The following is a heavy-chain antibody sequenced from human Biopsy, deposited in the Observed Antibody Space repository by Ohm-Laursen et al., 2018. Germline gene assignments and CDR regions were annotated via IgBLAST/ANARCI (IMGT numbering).Heavy chain of an antibody. CDR1: GGTFSNYG. CDR2: NIPILGTG. J-gene: IGHJ1*01. D-gene: IGHD3-9*01. V-gene: IGHV1-69*13. CDR3: ATKLTGYFHH. Sequence: VKISCKAPGGTFSNYGVNWVRQAPGQGLEWLGGNIPILGTGNYAQKFQDRVTVAADTPTSTATMELRSLRSDDTAVYYCATKLTGYFHHWGQGTLVIVSS.